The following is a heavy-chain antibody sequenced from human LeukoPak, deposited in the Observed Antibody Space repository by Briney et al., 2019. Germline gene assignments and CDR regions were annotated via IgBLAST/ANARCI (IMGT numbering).Heavy chain of an antibody. J-gene: IGHJ4*02. CDR2: INWNGGST. V-gene: IGHV3-20*04. Sequence: GGSLRLSCAASGFTFDDYGMSWVRQAPGKGLEWVSGINWNGGSTGYADSVKGRFTISRDNAKNSLYLQMNSLRAEDTALYYCARDREGRSSSWYFDCWGQGTLVTVSS. D-gene: IGHD6-13*01. CDR3: ARDREGRSSSWYFDC. CDR1: GFTFDDYG.